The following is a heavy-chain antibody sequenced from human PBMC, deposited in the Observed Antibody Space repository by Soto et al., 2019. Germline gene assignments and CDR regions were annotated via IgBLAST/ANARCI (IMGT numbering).Heavy chain of an antibody. D-gene: IGHD1-26*01. J-gene: IGHJ6*02. V-gene: IGHV4-59*08. Sequence: SETRCLTCTGSGGSIRACDWSWIRQPPGKGLEWIGYIYYSGTTNYSPSLKSRVTISVDTSKNQFSLELSSVTAADSAIYYCARPSGGYYYGMDVWGQGTTVT. CDR2: IYYSGTT. CDR3: ARPSGGYYYGMDV. CDR1: GGSIRACD.